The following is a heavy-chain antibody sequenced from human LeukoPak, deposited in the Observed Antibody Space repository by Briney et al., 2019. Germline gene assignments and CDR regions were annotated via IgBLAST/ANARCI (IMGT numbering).Heavy chain of an antibody. CDR3: ARGGLEMENNY. Sequence: SVKASCKASGYTFTSYYMHWVRQAPGQGLEWMGGIIPIFGTANYAQKFQGRVTITADESTSTAYMELSSLRSEDTAVYYCARGGLEMENNYWGQGTLVTVSS. CDR2: IIPIFGTA. CDR1: GYTFTSYY. D-gene: IGHD5-24*01. V-gene: IGHV1-69*13. J-gene: IGHJ4*02.